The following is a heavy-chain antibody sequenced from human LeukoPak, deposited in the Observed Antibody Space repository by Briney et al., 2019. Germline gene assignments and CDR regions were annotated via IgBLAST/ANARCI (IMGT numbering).Heavy chain of an antibody. CDR3: AREVQDIVLMVYAHTWFDP. CDR1: GGTFSSYA. V-gene: IGHV1-69*06. Sequence: SVKVSCKASGGTFSSYAISWVRQAPGQGLEWMGRIIPIFGTANCAQKFQGRVTIAADKSTSTAYMELSSLRSEDTAVYYCAREVQDIVLMVYAHTWFDPWGQGTLVTVSS. D-gene: IGHD2-8*01. CDR2: IIPIFGTA. J-gene: IGHJ5*02.